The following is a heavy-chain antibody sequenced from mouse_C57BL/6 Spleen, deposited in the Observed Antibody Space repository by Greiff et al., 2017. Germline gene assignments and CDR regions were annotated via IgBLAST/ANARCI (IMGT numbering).Heavy chain of an antibody. J-gene: IGHJ3*01. CDR3: ARVGVYYGSRGFAY. CDR2: IDPSDSYT. V-gene: IGHV1-69*01. D-gene: IGHD1-1*01. Sequence: VQLQQPGAELVMPGASVKLSCKASGYTFTSYWMHWVKQRPGQGLEWIGEIDPSDSYTNYNQKFKGKSTLTVDKSSSTAYMQLSSLTSEDSAVYYCARVGVYYGSRGFAYWGQGTLVTVSA. CDR1: GYTFTSYW.